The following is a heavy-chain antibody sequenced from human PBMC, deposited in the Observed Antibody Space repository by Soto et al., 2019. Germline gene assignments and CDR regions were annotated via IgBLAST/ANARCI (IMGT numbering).Heavy chain of an antibody. CDR3: AKPWYSSSWPYYYGMDV. D-gene: IGHD6-13*01. CDR2: ISYDGSNK. Sequence: AGSLRLSCAASGFTFSSYGMHWVRQATGKGLEWVAVISYDGSNKYYADSVKGRFTISRDNSKNTLYLQMNSLRAEDTAVYYCAKPWYSSSWPYYYGMDVWGQGTTVTVSS. J-gene: IGHJ6*02. V-gene: IGHV3-30*18. CDR1: GFTFSSYG.